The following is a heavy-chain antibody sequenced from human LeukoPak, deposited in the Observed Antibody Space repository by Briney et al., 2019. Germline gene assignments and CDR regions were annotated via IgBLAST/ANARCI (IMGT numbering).Heavy chain of an antibody. CDR3: AREIRRFSSTSCYGY. CDR2: INPNSGGT. Sequence: GASVKVSCKASGYTFTGYYMHWVRQAPGQGLEWMGWINPNSGGTNYAQKFQGRDTMTRDTSISTAYMELSRLRSDDTAVYYCAREIRRFSSTSCYGYWGQGTLVTVSS. J-gene: IGHJ4*02. D-gene: IGHD2-2*01. CDR1: GYTFTGYY. V-gene: IGHV1-2*02.